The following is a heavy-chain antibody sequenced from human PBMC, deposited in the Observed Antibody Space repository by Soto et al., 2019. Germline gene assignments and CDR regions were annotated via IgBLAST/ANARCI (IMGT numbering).Heavy chain of an antibody. J-gene: IGHJ6*02. Sequence: QVQLVQSGAEVKKPGASVKVSCQASGYTFTSYDINWVRQATGQGVEWMGWMNPHSGNTGYTQKFQGRVTMTRNTSIRTGYIELGSLRSGVTAVYNCASEITTRGKDLWCPGTTVTVSS. V-gene: IGHV1-8*01. CDR1: GYTFTSYD. CDR3: ASEITTRGKDL. CDR2: MNPHSGNT. D-gene: IGHD1-1*01.